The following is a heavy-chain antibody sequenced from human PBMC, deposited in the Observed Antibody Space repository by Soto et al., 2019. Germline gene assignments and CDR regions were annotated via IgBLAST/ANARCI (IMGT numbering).Heavy chain of an antibody. CDR1: GFSFDTYA. V-gene: IGHV3-30*15. CDR2: ISYEGSNT. J-gene: IGHJ6*02. Sequence: QVHLLESGGGVVQPGKSLRLSCVASGFSFDTYAIHWVRQAPGKGLQWVALISYEGSNTYYADSVRGRFTISRDNSKNTLYLQMSTLRPEDSGVYYCARVTPGNNLYYFSGLDVWGQGISVTVSS. D-gene: IGHD1-1*01. CDR3: ARVTPGNNLYYFSGLDV.